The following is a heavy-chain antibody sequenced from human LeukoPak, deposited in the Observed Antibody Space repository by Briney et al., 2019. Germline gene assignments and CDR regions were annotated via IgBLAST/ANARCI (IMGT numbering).Heavy chain of an antibody. J-gene: IGHJ4*02. CDR2: ISYDGSNK. CDR3: ARVGGDRYDFWSGYPN. D-gene: IGHD3-3*01. CDR1: GFTFSSYG. V-gene: IGHV3-30*03. Sequence: GGSLRLSCAASGFTFSSYGMHWVRQAPGKGLEWVAVISYDGSNKYYADSVKGRFTISRDNSKNTLYLQMNSLRAEDTAVYYCARVGGDRYDFWSGYPNWGQGTLVTVSS.